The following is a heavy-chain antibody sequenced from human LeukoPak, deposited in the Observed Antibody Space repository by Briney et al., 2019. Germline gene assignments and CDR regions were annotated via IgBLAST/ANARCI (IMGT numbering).Heavy chain of an antibody. V-gene: IGHV4-34*01. CDR2: INHSGST. D-gene: IGHD6-13*01. J-gene: IGHJ4*02. Sequence: SETLSLTCAVYGGSFSGYYWSWIRQPPGKGLEWIGEINHSGSTNYNPSLKSRVTISVDTSKNQFSLKLSSVTAADTAVYYCARNARRSGYSSSWTPDYWGQGTLVTVSS. CDR3: ARNARRSGYSSSWTPDY. CDR1: GGSFSGYY.